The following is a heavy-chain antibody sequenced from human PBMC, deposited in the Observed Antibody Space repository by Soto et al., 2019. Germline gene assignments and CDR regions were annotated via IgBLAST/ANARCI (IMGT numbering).Heavy chain of an antibody. CDR2: VFISGST. Sequence: SETLSLTCTVSGASISSYYWIWIRQPAGKGLEWIGRVFISGSTNYNPSLESRVTMSVDTSKNQFSLRLSPVTAADTAVYYCASALLDFGDYYFHYWGQGALVTVSS. CDR1: GASISSYY. J-gene: IGHJ4*02. V-gene: IGHV4-4*07. D-gene: IGHD4-17*01. CDR3: ASALLDFGDYYFHY.